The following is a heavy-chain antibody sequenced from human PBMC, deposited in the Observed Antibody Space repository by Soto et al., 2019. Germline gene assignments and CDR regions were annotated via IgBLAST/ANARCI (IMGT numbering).Heavy chain of an antibody. D-gene: IGHD3-22*01. CDR1: GGTFSSYG. CDR2: IIPIFGTA. V-gene: IGHV1-69*06. J-gene: IGHJ5*02. CDR3: AREITMILAGWFDP. Sequence: SVKVSCKASGGTFSSYGFNWVRQAPGQGLEWMGGIIPIFGTADYAQKFQGRVTITADTSTSTAYMELRSLRSDDTAVYYCAREITMILAGWFDPWG.